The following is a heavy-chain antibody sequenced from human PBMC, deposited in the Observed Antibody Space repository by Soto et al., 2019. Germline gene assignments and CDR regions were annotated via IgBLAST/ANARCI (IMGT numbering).Heavy chain of an antibody. Sequence: GGSLRLSCAASGFTFSSYAMSWVRQAPGKGLEWVSAISGSGGSTYYADSVKGRFTISRDNSKNTLYLQMNSLRAEDTAVYYCAKGFSNYERYSYYMDVWGKGTTVTVSS. CDR1: GFTFSSYA. CDR2: ISGSGGST. J-gene: IGHJ6*03. CDR3: AKGFSNYERYSYYMDV. D-gene: IGHD4-4*01. V-gene: IGHV3-23*01.